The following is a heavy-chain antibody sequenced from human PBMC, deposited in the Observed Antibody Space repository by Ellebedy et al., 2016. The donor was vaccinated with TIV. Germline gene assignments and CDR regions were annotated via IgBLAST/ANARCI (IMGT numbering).Heavy chain of an antibody. CDR3: ARDSGYTTNWDVGAY. CDR2: LSYAGNYE. V-gene: IGHV3-30*03. J-gene: IGHJ4*02. D-gene: IGHD7-27*01. Sequence: PGGSLRLSCAASGFSFSPHAMHWVRQALAKGLEWVAVLSYAGNYEYYADSVRGRFTISRDNSNDTLYLQMNILRADDTAVYYCARDSGYTTNWDVGAYWGQGTLVTVSS. CDR1: GFSFSPHA.